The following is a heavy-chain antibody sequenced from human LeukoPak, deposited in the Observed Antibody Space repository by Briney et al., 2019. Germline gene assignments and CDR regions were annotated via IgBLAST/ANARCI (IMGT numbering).Heavy chain of an antibody. J-gene: IGHJ5*02. V-gene: IGHV4-30-4*08. CDR2: IYYSGST. Sequence: SETLSLTCTVSGGSISSGDYYWSWIRQPPGKGLEWIGYIYYSGSTYYNPSLKSRVTISVDTSKNQFSLKLSSVTAADTAVYYCARVYGDYEARWFDPWGLGTLVTVSS. CDR1: GGSISSGDYY. CDR3: ARVYGDYEARWFDP. D-gene: IGHD4-17*01.